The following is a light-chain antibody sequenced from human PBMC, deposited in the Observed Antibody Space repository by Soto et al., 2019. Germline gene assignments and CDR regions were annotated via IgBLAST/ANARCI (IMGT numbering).Light chain of an antibody. V-gene: IGKV3-11*01. J-gene: IGKJ1*01. CDR1: QSISSF. CDR3: QQRSKWPWT. Sequence: EIVLTQSPATLSLSPGERATLSCRASQSISSFLASYQQKPGQAPRLLIYDASNRATGTPARFSGSESGTDFTLTISSLDPEDFAVYYCQQRSKWPWTFGQGTKVEI. CDR2: DAS.